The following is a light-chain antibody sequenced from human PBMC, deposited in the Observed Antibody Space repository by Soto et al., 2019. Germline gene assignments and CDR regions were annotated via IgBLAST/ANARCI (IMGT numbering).Light chain of an antibody. V-gene: IGKV1-9*01. CDR3: QQLNCYLIT. CDR2: AAS. CDR1: QGISSN. J-gene: IGKJ5*01. Sequence: DIQLTQSPSFLSASVGDRVTITCRASQGISSNLAWYQQKPGKAPKLLIYAASTLQSGVPSRFSGSGSGTEFTLTISSLQPEDFATYYCQQLNCYLITFGQGTRLEIK.